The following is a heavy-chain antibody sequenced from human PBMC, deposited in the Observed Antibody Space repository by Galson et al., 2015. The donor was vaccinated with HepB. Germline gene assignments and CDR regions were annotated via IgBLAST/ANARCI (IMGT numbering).Heavy chain of an antibody. J-gene: IGHJ3*02. V-gene: IGHV3-23*01. CDR2: TSGTGGST. CDR1: GFTFDSYG. CDR3: AIAYEMDTLFLGYDAFDI. Sequence: SLRLSCAASGFTFDSYGLHWVRQAPGKGLEWVSGTSGTGGSTYYADSVKGRFAVSRDKSKNTLYLQMNSLRADDTAVYYCAIAYEMDTLFLGYDAFDIRGQGTMVTVSS. D-gene: IGHD5-24*01.